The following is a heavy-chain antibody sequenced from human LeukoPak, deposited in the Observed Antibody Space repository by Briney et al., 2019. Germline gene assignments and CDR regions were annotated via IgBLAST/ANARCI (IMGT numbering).Heavy chain of an antibody. CDR2: IYWNDDK. V-gene: IGHV2-5*01. Sequence: SGPTLVNPTQTLTLTCTFSGFSLSTSGVGVGWIRQPPGKALEWLALIYWNDDKRYSPSLKSRLTITQDTSKNQVVLTMTNMDPVDTATYYCAHAYYDFWSGYYPFPYYFDYWGQGTLVTVSS. CDR3: AHAYYDFWSGYYPFPYYFDY. D-gene: IGHD3-3*01. J-gene: IGHJ4*02. CDR1: GFSLSTSGVG.